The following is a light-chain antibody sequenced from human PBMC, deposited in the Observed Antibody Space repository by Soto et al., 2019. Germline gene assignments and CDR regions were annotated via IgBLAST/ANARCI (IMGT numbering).Light chain of an antibody. J-gene: IGLJ1*01. CDR1: SSDVGAYNY. V-gene: IGLV2-8*01. CDR2: EVS. CDR3: SSYAGSNKSV. Sequence: QSVLTQPPSASGSLGQSVTISCTVTSSDVGAYNYVSWYQQHPGKAPKLMIYEVSKRPSGVPDRFSGSKSGNTASLTVSGLQAEDEADYYCSSYAGSNKSVFGTGTKVTVL.